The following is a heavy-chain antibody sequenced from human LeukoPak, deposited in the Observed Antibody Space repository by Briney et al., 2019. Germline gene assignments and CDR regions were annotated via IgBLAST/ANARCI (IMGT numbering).Heavy chain of an antibody. CDR3: AKGVVPAANLDY. CDR2: IRYDGSNK. D-gene: IGHD2-2*01. Sequence: PGGSLRLSCAASGFTISNYGMHWVRQAPGKGLEWVAFIRYDGSNKYYADSVKGRFTISRDNSKNTLYLQMNSLRAEDTAVYYCAKGVVPAANLDYWGQGTLVTVSS. CDR1: GFTISNYG. V-gene: IGHV3-30*02. J-gene: IGHJ4*02.